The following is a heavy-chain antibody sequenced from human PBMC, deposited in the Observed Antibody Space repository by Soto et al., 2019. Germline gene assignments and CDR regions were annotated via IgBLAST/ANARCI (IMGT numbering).Heavy chain of an antibody. J-gene: IGHJ5*02. Sequence: QLQLQESGPGLVKPSETLSLTCTVSGGSISSSSYYWGWIRQPPGKGLEWIGSIYYSGSTYYNPSLKSRVTIAVDTSKNQFSLKLSSVTAADTAVYYCIRFLEYIFGFDPWGQGTLVTVSS. CDR3: IRFLEYIFGFDP. V-gene: IGHV4-39*01. CDR1: GGSISSSSYY. D-gene: IGHD3-3*01. CDR2: IYYSGST.